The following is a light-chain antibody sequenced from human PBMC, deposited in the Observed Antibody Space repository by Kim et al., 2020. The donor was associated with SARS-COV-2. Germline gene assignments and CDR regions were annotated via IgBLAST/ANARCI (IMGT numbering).Light chain of an antibody. Sequence: QPASISCRSSLSLVNRDGNTYLNWIYQRPGQSPRRLIHDVSKRDSGVPDRFSGSGSGTDFTLKISGVEAEDVGVYYCLQGTHWPKTFGQGTKLEI. CDR1: LSLVNRDGNTY. J-gene: IGKJ2*01. CDR2: DVS. CDR3: LQGTHWPKT. V-gene: IGKV2-30*01.